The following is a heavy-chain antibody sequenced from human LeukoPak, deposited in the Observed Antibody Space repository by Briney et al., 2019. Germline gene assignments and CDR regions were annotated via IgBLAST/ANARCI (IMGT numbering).Heavy chain of an antibody. V-gene: IGHV4-59*08. Sequence: PSETLSLTCTVSGGSISSYYWSWIRQPPGKGLEWIGYIYYSGSTNYNPSLKSRVTISVDTSKNQFSLKLSSVTAADTAVYYCARLNARRDWFDPWGQGTLVTVSS. CDR2: IYYSGST. J-gene: IGHJ5*02. CDR1: GGSISSYY. CDR3: ARLNARRDWFDP.